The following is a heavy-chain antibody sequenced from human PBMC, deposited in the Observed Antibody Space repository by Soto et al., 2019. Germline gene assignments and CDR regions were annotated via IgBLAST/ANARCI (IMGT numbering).Heavy chain of an antibody. V-gene: IGHV1-69*12. CDR3: ARDRVTMIVVVMNTPDYGMDV. CDR2: IIPIFGTA. J-gene: IGHJ6*02. CDR1: GGTFSSYA. Sequence: QVQLVQSGAEVKKPGSSVKVSCKASGGTFSSYAISWVRQAPGQGLEWMGGIIPIFGTANYAQKFQGRVTITADESTSTAYMELSSLRSEDTAVYYCARDRVTMIVVVMNTPDYGMDVWGQGTTVTVSS. D-gene: IGHD3-22*01.